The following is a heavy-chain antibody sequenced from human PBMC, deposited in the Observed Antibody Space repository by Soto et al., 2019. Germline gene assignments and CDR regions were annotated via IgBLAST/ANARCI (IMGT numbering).Heavy chain of an antibody. CDR1: GFTFSTTW. J-gene: IGHJ6*02. D-gene: IGHD3-3*01. CDR2: IKSKTDGGTT. CDR3: TAPGLWSTSYRDFYYVMDV. Sequence: GGSLRLSCAASGFTFSTTWMSWVRQAPGKGLEWVGRIKSKTDGGTTDYAAPVKGRFTISRDDSKNTLYLQMNSLKTEDTAVYYCTAPGLWSTSYRDFYYVMDVWGRGTTVTVSS. V-gene: IGHV3-15*01.